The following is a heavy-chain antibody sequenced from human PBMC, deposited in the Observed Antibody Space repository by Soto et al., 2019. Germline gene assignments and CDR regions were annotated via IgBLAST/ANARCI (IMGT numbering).Heavy chain of an antibody. CDR3: AKGRSGYVRAGFDY. D-gene: IGHD5-12*01. CDR1: GFTFSSYA. CDR2: ISGSGGST. Sequence: GGSLRLSCVASGFTFSSYAMSWVRQAPGKGLEWVSAISGSGGSTYYADSVKGRFTISRDNSKNTLYLQMNSLRAEDTAVYYCAKGRSGYVRAGFDYWGQGTLVTVSS. V-gene: IGHV3-23*01. J-gene: IGHJ4*02.